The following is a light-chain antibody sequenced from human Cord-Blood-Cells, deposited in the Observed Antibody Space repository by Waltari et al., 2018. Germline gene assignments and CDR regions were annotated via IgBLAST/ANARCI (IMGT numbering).Light chain of an antibody. CDR1: QSISSY. CDR3: QQSYSTPYT. CDR2: AAS. J-gene: IGKJ2*01. Sequence: DIQMTQSPSSLSASVGDRVTITCRASQSISSYLNWYQQKPGKAPKLLIDAASSLQSGVPSRFSGSGSGTDVTRTISSLQPEDFATYDCQQSYSTPYTFGQGTKLEIK. V-gene: IGKV1-39*01.